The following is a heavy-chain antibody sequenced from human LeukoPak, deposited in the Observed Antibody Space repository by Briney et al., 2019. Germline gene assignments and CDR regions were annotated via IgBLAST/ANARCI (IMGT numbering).Heavy chain of an antibody. CDR2: IIPIFGTA. V-gene: IGHV1-69*13. Sequence: SVKVSCKASGGTFSSYAISWERQAPGQGLEWMGGIIPIFGTANYAQKFQGRVTITADESTSTAYMELSSLRSEDTAVYYCARDPHKKEWLAPFDPWGQGTLVTVSS. D-gene: IGHD3-3*01. J-gene: IGHJ5*02. CDR3: ARDPHKKEWLAPFDP. CDR1: GGTFSSYA.